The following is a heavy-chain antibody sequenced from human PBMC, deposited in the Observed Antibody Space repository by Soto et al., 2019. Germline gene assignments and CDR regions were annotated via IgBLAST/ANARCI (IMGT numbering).Heavy chain of an antibody. D-gene: IGHD2-2*01. Sequence: GGSLRLSCAASRFTVGSSYVSWVRQAPGKGLEWVSVIYTGDTPYYADSVKGRFTISRDNSKNTLYLQKNRRRVEETAVYYCTRDLMDVVPPADDLLDPWGQGILVTVSS. CDR1: RFTVGSSY. J-gene: IGHJ5*02. CDR3: TRDLMDVVPPADDLLDP. CDR2: IYTGDTP. V-gene: IGHV3-53*01.